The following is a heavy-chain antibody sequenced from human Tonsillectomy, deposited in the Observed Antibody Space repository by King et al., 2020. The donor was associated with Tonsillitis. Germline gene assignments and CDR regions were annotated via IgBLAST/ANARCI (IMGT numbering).Heavy chain of an antibody. V-gene: IGHV4-39*01. CDR3: ATSGGFYDFGRD. J-gene: IGHJ4*02. D-gene: IGHD3-3*01. CDR1: GGSIRSSRYY. Sequence: QLQESGPGLVKPSETLSLTCTVSGGSIRSSRYYWGWIRQPPGKGLEWVATIYYTGSTDYNPSLRGRVTISQDASKNQFSLRLTSLTAADTALYYCATSGGFYDFGRDWGQGTLAT. CDR2: IYYTGST.